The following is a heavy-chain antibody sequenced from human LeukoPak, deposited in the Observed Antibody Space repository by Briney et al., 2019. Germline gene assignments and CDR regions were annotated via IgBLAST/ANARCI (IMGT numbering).Heavy chain of an antibody. CDR3: ARVPSRYSSGWTFDY. J-gene: IGHJ4*02. Sequence: SETLSLTCTVSSGSISSGDYYWSWIRQPPGTGLEWIGYIYNSGSTYYNPSLKSRVTISVETSKNQFSLKLNSVTAAETAVYFCARVPSRYSSGWTFDYWGQGTLVTVSS. CDR1: SGSISSGDYY. V-gene: IGHV4-30-4*01. CDR2: IYNSGST. D-gene: IGHD6-25*01.